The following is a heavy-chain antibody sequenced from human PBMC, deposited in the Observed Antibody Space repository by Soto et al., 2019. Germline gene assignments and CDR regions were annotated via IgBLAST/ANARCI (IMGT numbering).Heavy chain of an antibody. V-gene: IGHV3-23*01. CDR1: GFTFSSYA. CDR3: AKGRSGSGSYYAPNES. Sequence: EVQLFESGGDLVQPGGSLGLSCAASGFTFSSYAMSWVRQAPGKGLEWVSAITGPGGNTYYADSLKGRFTISRDNSKNTLYLQMNTLRAEDTAVYYCAKGRSGSGSYYAPNESWGQGTLVTVSS. D-gene: IGHD3-10*01. J-gene: IGHJ5*02. CDR2: ITGPGGNT.